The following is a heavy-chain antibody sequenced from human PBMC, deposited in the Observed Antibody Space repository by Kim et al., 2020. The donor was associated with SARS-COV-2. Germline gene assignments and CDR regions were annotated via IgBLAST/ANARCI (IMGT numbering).Heavy chain of an antibody. J-gene: IGHJ4*02. V-gene: IGHV4-39*01. CDR1: GGSISSSSYY. CDR3: APAGYCSGGSCYGYFDY. Sequence: SETLSLTCTVSGGSISSSSYYWGWIRQPPGKGLEWIGSIYYSGGTYYNPSLKSRVTISVDTSKNQFSLKLSSVTAADTAVYYCAPAGYCSGGSCYGYFDYWGQGTLVTVSS. D-gene: IGHD2-15*01. CDR2: IYYSGGT.